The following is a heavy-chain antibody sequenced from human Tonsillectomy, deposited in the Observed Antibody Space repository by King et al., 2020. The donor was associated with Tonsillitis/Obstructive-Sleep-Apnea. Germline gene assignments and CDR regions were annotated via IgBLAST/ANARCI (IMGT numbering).Heavy chain of an antibody. V-gene: IGHV4-34*01. J-gene: IGHJ4*02. D-gene: IGHD2-2*02. Sequence: VQLQQWGAGLLKPSETLSLTCAVDGGSFSGYYWSWIRQPPGKGLEWIGEINHSGGTNYNPSLKSRVTISADTSKNQFSLRLSSVTAADTAVYYCARDAVRWDIVVIPPAIGNDSWGQGTLVTVSS. CDR2: INHSGGT. CDR3: ARDAVRWDIVVIPPAIGNDS. CDR1: GGSFSGYY.